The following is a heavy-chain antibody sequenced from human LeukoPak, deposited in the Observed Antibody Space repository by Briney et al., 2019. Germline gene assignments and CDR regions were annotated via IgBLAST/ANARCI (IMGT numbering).Heavy chain of an antibody. Sequence: PSETLSLTCAVYGGSFSGYYWSWIRQPPGKGLEWIGEINLSGSTNYNPSLKSRVTISVDTSKNQFSLKLSSVTAADTAVYYCARGYRIRYFDWLPHHDAFDIWGQGTMVTVSS. CDR2: INLSGST. J-gene: IGHJ3*02. CDR3: ARGYRIRYFDWLPHHDAFDI. D-gene: IGHD3-9*01. V-gene: IGHV4-34*01. CDR1: GGSFSGYY.